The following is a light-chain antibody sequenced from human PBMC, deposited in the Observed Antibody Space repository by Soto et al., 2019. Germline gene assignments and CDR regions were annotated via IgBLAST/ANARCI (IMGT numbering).Light chain of an antibody. V-gene: IGKV1-39*01. CDR2: AAS. CDR1: QSIKKS. CDR3: QQNYIVPPWT. J-gene: IGKJ1*01. Sequence: DVQMAQSPSSLSASVGDRVSITCRASQSIKKSLNWYQQKPGKAPELLIYAASNLQSGVPSRFSGSGSGTDFTLTITGLQREDFATYYCQQNYIVPPWTFGPGTKVDIK.